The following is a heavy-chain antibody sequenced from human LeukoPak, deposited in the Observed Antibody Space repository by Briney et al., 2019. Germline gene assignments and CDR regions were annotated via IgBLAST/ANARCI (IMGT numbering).Heavy chain of an antibody. D-gene: IGHD3-22*01. CDR3: ARDPLLYYDSSGYYYYYYGMDV. CDR1: GFTFSSYW. Sequence: GGSLRLSCAASGFTFSSYWMSWVRQAPGKGLEWVANIKQDGSEKYYVDSVEGRFTISRDNAKNSLYLQMNSLRAEDTAVYYCARDPLLYYDSSGYYYYYYGMDVWGQGTTVTVSS. V-gene: IGHV3-7*01. J-gene: IGHJ6*02. CDR2: IKQDGSEK.